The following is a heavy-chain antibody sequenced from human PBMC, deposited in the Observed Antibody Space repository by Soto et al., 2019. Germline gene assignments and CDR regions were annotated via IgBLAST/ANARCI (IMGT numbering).Heavy chain of an antibody. Sequence: EVQLVETGGDLIQPGGSLRLSCAASGLTVSSASMTWARQAPGKGLEWISIIYSDNNTDYADSVKGRFSISRDTSKNILYLQMNSLRAEDTAEYYCARHYSAMGVWGQGTTVTVSS. CDR3: ARHYSAMGV. V-gene: IGHV3-53*02. CDR2: IYSDNNT. J-gene: IGHJ6*02. CDR1: GLTVSSAS.